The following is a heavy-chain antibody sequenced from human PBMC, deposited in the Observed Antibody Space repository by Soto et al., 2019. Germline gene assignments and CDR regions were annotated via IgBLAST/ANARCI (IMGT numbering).Heavy chain of an antibody. Sequence: SETLSLTCTVSGGSISSSSYYWGWIRQPPGKGLEWIGSIYYSGSTYYNPSLKSRVTISVDTSKNQFSLKLSSVTAADTAVYYCARHVHQITIFGVVITNWFDPWGQGTLVTVSS. V-gene: IGHV4-39*01. CDR2: IYYSGST. J-gene: IGHJ5*02. CDR3: ARHVHQITIFGVVITNWFDP. CDR1: GGSISSSSYY. D-gene: IGHD3-3*01.